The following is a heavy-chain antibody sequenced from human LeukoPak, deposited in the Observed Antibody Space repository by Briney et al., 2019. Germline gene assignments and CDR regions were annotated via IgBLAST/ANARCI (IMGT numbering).Heavy chain of an antibody. D-gene: IGHD2-2*02. Sequence: SETLSLTCTVSGGSISSSSYYWGWIRQPPGKGLEWIGSIYYSGSTYYNPSLKSRVTISVDTSRNQFSLKLSSVTAADTAAYYCARSLYCSSTSCYMYFQHWGQGTLVTVSS. J-gene: IGHJ1*01. V-gene: IGHV4-39*01. CDR2: IYYSGST. CDR1: GGSISSSSYY. CDR3: ARSLYCSSTSCYMYFQH.